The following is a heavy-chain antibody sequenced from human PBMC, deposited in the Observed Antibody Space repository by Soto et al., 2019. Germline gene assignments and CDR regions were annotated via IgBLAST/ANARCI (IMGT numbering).Heavy chain of an antibody. Sequence: PSETLSLTCAVYGGSFSGYYWSWIRQPPGKGLEWIGEINHSGSTNYNPSLKSRVTISVDTSKNQFSLKLSSVTAADTAAYYCARESDPVTGYYFDYWGQGTLVTVSS. CDR3: ARESDPVTGYYFDY. V-gene: IGHV4-34*01. D-gene: IGHD2-21*02. J-gene: IGHJ4*02. CDR1: GGSFSGYY. CDR2: INHSGST.